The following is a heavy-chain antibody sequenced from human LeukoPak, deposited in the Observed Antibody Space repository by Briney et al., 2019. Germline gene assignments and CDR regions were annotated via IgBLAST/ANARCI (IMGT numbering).Heavy chain of an antibody. CDR1: GFTFSSYA. Sequence: GGSLRLSCAASGFTFSSYAMSWVRQAPGKGLEWVSAISGSGGSTYYADSVKGRFTISRDNSKNTLYLQMNSLRAEGTAVYYCAKRYCSSTSCYGRYDAFDIWGQGTMVTVSS. J-gene: IGHJ3*02. D-gene: IGHD2-2*01. V-gene: IGHV3-23*01. CDR3: AKRYCSSTSCYGRYDAFDI. CDR2: ISGSGGST.